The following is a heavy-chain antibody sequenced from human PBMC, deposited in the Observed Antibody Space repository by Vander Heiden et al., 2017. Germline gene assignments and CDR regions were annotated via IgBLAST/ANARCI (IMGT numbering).Heavy chain of an antibody. Sequence: EVPLLESGGGLVQPGGSLRLSCAASGFTFRSYAMTGGRQAPGKGLEGVSTIGAGGDTHYADSVKGRFTISRDSSTNTLYLQMSSLRAEDTAVYYCAKYGLVGAVRWFDPWGQGTLVTVSS. CDR1: GFTFRSYA. J-gene: IGHJ5*02. V-gene: IGHV3-23*01. CDR3: AKYGLVGAVRWFDP. CDR2: IGAGGDT. D-gene: IGHD1-26*01.